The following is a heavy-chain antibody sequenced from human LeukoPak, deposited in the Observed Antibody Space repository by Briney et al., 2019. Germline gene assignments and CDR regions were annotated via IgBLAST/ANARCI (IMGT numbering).Heavy chain of an antibody. J-gene: IGHJ4*02. CDR1: GFTFGGYD. CDR3: AGAPNGEGIRFDY. D-gene: IGHD2-8*01. V-gene: IGHV3-48*01. CDR2: ISSSSSNI. Sequence: PGGSVRLSCAASGFTFGGYDMKWVRQAPGKGLEWVAHISSSSSNIQYADSVKGRFTISRDNAKNSLYLQMNSLRGEDTAVYYCAGAPNGEGIRFDYWGQGTLVTISS.